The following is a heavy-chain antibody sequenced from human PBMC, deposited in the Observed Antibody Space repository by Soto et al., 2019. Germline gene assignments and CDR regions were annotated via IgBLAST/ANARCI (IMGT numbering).Heavy chain of an antibody. D-gene: IGHD3-22*01. CDR2: IWYDGSNK. CDR1: GFTFSSYG. CDR3: ARDVSSHDSSGYYLDY. J-gene: IGHJ4*02. Sequence: GGSLRLSCAASGFTFSSYGMHWVRQAPGKGLEWVAVIWYDGSNKYYADSVKGRFTISRDNSKNTLYLQMNSLRAEDTAVYYCARDVSSHDSSGYYLDYWGQGTLVTVSS. V-gene: IGHV3-33*01.